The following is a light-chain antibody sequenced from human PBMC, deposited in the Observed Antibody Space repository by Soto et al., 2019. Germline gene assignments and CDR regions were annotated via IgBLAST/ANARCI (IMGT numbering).Light chain of an antibody. CDR1: SSDVGGYNF. J-gene: IGLJ1*01. V-gene: IGLV2-14*03. Sequence: QSVLTQPASVSGSPGQSITISCSGTSSDVGGYNFVSWYQHHPGRAPKLLIHDVSDRPSGVSDRFSGSKSGYTASLTISGLQAEDEADYYCCSYGSDSTRVFGTGTKVTVL. CDR2: DVS. CDR3: CSYGSDSTRV.